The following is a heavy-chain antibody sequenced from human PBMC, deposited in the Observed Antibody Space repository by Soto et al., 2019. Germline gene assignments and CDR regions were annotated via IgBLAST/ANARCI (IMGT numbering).Heavy chain of an antibody. CDR3: ARTDYDFWSGCREDYNWFDP. V-gene: IGHV1-8*01. CDR1: GYTFTSYD. D-gene: IGHD3-3*01. Sequence: ASVKVSCKASGYTFTSYDINWVRQATGQGLEWMGWMNPNSGNTGYAQKFQGRVTMTRNTSISTAYMELSSLRSEDTAVYYCARTDYDFWSGCREDYNWFDPWGQGTLVTVSS. CDR2: MNPNSGNT. J-gene: IGHJ5*02.